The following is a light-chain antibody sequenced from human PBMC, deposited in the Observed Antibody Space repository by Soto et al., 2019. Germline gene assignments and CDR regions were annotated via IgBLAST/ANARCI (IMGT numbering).Light chain of an antibody. J-gene: IGLJ1*01. CDR1: SSDVGGYDY. V-gene: IGLV2-14*01. Sequence: QSALTQPASVSGSPGRSITISCTGTSSDVGGYDYVSWYQRHPGKAPKLMIYDVTNRPSGVSNRFSGSKSGNTASLTISGLHGEEEGSYYCSSETSSTSYVFGTGTKVTGL. CDR3: SSETSSTSYV. CDR2: DVT.